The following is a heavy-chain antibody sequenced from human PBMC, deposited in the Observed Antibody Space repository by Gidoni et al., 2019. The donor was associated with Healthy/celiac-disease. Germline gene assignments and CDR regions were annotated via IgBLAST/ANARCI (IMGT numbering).Heavy chain of an antibody. J-gene: IGHJ4*02. D-gene: IGHD5-12*01. CDR3: AKGQIFGGYDYDFDY. V-gene: IGHV3-9*01. CDR2: ISWNSGSI. Sequence: EVQLVESGGGLVQPGRSLRLSCAASGFTFDDYAMHWVRQAPGKGLEWVSGISWNSGSIGYADSVKGRFTISRDNAKNSLYLQMNSLRAEDTALYYCAKGQIFGGYDYDFDYWGQGTLVTVSS. CDR1: GFTFDDYA.